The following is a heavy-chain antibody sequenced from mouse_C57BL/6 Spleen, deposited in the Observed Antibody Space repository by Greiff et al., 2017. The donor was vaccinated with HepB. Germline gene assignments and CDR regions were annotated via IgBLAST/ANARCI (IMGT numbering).Heavy chain of an antibody. V-gene: IGHV5-17*01. CDR2: ISSGSSTI. Sequence: DVKLVESGGGLVKPGGSLKLSCAASGFTFSDYGMHWVRQAPEKGLEWVAYISSGSSTIYYADTVKGRFTISRDNAKNTLFLQMTSLRSEDTAMYYCARRDYGSRHYAMDYWGQGTSVTVSS. J-gene: IGHJ4*01. D-gene: IGHD1-1*01. CDR3: ARRDYGSRHYAMDY. CDR1: GFTFSDYG.